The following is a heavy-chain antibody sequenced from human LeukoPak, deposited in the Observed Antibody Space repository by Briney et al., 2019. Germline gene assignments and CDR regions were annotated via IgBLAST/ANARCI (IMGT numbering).Heavy chain of an antibody. CDR2: ISYDGSKK. Sequence: HPGRSLRLSCAASGFIFSSYAMHWVRQVPGKGLEWVAVISYDGSKKYYADSVKGRITISRDNSKNTLYLQMNSLRAEDTAVYYCARGYSGYDYYYGSSGCPDYWGQGTLVTVSS. J-gene: IGHJ4*02. V-gene: IGHV3-30*04. CDR1: GFIFSSYA. D-gene: IGHD5-12*01. CDR3: ARGYSGYDYYYGSSGCPDY.